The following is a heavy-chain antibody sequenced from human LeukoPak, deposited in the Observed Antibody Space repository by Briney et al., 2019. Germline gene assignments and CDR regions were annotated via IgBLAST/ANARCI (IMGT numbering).Heavy chain of an antibody. CDR2: ISSSGSTI. V-gene: IGHV3-48*03. J-gene: IGHJ6*03. D-gene: IGHD6-13*01. Sequence: GGSLRLSCAASGFTFSSYEMNWVRQAPGKGLEWVSYISSSGSTIYYADSVKGRFTISKDNAKNSLYLQMNSLRAGDTAVYYCARVAAAGGRYYYYYYMDVWGKGTTVTVSS. CDR1: GFTFSSYE. CDR3: ARVAAAGGRYYYYYYMDV.